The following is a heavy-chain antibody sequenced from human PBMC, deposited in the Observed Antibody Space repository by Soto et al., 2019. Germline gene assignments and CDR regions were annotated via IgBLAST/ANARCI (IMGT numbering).Heavy chain of an antibody. CDR1: GGAINSTVDY. CDR2: SNYGGPT. D-gene: IGHD6-13*01. V-gene: IGHV4-39*01. Sequence: LSFTCTVSGGAINSTVDYWGWIRQPPGKGLEWIGSSNYGGPTYYSPSLQSRVTISLDTAKNHFSLNLRSVTAADTAVYYCARHGAYSTSVYYYYGMDVWGQGTTVTVSS. J-gene: IGHJ6*02. CDR3: ARHGAYSTSVYYYYGMDV.